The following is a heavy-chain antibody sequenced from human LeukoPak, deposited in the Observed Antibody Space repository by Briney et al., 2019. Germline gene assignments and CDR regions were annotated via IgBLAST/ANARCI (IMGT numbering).Heavy chain of an antibody. Sequence: SETLSLTCTVSGGSISSSNYFWGWIRQTPGMGLEWIGSIYYSGTIYYNPSLKSRVTISVDTSKNQFSLRLSSVTAADTAVYYCARYEEEDGYNAKTFDYWGQGTLVTVSS. D-gene: IGHD5-24*01. CDR2: IYYSGTI. CDR1: GGSISSSNYF. V-gene: IGHV4-39*01. J-gene: IGHJ4*02. CDR3: ARYEEEDGYNAKTFDY.